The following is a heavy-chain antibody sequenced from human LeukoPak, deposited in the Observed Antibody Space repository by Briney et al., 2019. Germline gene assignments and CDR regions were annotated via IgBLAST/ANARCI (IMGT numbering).Heavy chain of an antibody. CDR3: AREARWLNFDY. CDR1: GFTFSGYE. D-gene: IGHD4-17*01. J-gene: IGHJ4*02. CDR2: ISSSGSTI. V-gene: IGHV3-48*03. Sequence: PGGSLRLSCAASGFTFSGYEMNWVRQAPGKGLEWVSYISSSGSTIYYADSVKGRFTISRDNAKNSLYLQMNSLRAEDTAAYYCAREARWLNFDYWGQGTLVTVSS.